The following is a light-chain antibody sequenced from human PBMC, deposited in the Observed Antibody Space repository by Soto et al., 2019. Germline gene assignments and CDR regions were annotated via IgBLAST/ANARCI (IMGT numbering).Light chain of an antibody. CDR1: SSSVGAGYD. CDR3: CSYAGSYSYA. V-gene: IGLV1-40*01. J-gene: IGLJ1*01. Sequence: QSVLTQPPSVSGAPGQRVTISCTGSSSSVGAGYDVHWYQHLPGTAPKLLIFSNTKRPSGVPDRFSGSKSGSTASLTISGLQAEDEADYYCCSYAGSYSYAFATGTKVTV. CDR2: SNT.